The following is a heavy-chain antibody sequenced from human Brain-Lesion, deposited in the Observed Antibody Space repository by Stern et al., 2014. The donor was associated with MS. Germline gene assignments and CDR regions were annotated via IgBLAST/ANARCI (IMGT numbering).Heavy chain of an antibody. CDR2: IFNRGST. CDR1: GGSISSGGYY. Sequence: VQLVESGPGLVKPSQTLSLSCTVSGGSISSGGYYWSWIRQPAGEGLEGIGRIFNRGSTSYNPPLKSRVPISIDTSKNQFSLRLNPMTAADTAVYYCGRGRVVPGFQYYATDVWGQGTTVIVSS. J-gene: IGHJ6*02. V-gene: IGHV4-61*02. D-gene: IGHD2-2*01. CDR3: GRGRVVPGFQYYATDV.